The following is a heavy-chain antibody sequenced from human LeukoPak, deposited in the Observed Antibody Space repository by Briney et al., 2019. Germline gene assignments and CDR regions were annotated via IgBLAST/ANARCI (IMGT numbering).Heavy chain of an antibody. CDR1: GGSFSGYY. J-gene: IGHJ4*02. Sequence: PSETLSLTCAVYGGSFSGYYWSWIRQPAGKGLEWIGRIYTSGSTNYNPSLKSRVTMSVDTSKNQFSLKLSSVTAADTAVYYCARDRGYCSGGSCYYFDYWGQGTLVTVSS. CDR2: IYTSGST. CDR3: ARDRGYCSGGSCYYFDY. V-gene: IGHV4-4*07. D-gene: IGHD2-15*01.